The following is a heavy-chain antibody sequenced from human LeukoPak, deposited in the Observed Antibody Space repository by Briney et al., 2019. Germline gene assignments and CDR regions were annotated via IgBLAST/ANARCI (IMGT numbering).Heavy chain of an antibody. CDR1: GYTFTDYY. V-gene: IGHV1-69-2*01. CDR2: VDPEDGET. Sequence: ASVKISCKVSGYTFTDYYMHWVQQAPGKGLEWMGLVDPEDGETIYAEKFQGRVTITADTSTDTAYMELSSLRSEDTAVYYCATGASRLGDSSGYSSHFDYWGQGTLVTVSS. D-gene: IGHD3-22*01. CDR3: ATGASRLGDSSGYSSHFDY. J-gene: IGHJ4*02.